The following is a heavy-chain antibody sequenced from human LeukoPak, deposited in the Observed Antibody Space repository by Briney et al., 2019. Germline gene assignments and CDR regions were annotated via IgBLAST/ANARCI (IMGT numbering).Heavy chain of an antibody. J-gene: IGHJ6*04. CDR3: ARDVSGMDV. Sequence: AGRSLRLSCAASGFTFSSYGMHWVRQAPGKGLEWVAVIWYDGSNKYYADSVKGRFTISRDNSKNTLYLQMNSLRAVDTAVYYCARDVSGMDVWGKGTTVTVSS. V-gene: IGHV3-33*01. CDR1: GFTFSSYG. D-gene: IGHD5/OR15-5a*01. CDR2: IWYDGSNK.